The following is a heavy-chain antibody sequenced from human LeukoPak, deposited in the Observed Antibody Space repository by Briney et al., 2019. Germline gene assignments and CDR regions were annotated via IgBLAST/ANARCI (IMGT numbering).Heavy chain of an antibody. CDR2: ISSDGTYT. CDR3: ARGPRYYYDSSGYYYY. Sequence: GGSLRLSCAASGFTFSSHLMHWVRQAPGKGLVWVSRISSDGTYTNYADSVRGRFTISRDNAKNTLYLQMNSLRAEDTAVYYCARGPRYYYDSSGYYYYWGQGTLVTVSS. D-gene: IGHD3-22*01. J-gene: IGHJ4*02. CDR1: GFTFSSHL. V-gene: IGHV3-74*01.